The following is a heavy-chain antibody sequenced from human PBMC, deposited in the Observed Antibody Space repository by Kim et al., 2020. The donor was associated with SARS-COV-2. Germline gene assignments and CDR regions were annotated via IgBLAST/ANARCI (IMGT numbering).Heavy chain of an antibody. CDR1: GFTFSSYA. CDR2: ISYDGSNK. J-gene: IGHJ3*02. V-gene: IGHV3-30*04. CDR3: ARSTDSYGKDDAFDI. Sequence: GGSLRLSCAASGFTFSSYAMHWVRQAPGKGLEWVAVISYDGSNKYYADSVKGRFTISRDNSKNTLYLQMNSLRAEDTAVYYCARSTDSYGKDDAFDIWG. D-gene: IGHD5-18*01.